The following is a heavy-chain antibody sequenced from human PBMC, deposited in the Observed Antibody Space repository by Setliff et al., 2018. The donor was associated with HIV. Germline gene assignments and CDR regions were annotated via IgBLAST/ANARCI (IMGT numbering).Heavy chain of an antibody. D-gene: IGHD6-13*01. CDR3: ATDPGYSSTWYSESFQH. Sequence: SETLSLTCTVSGASITSSYWTWIRQSPGRGLEYLGYIYYSGDSNYSPSLKSRLSMSLDASTSQFSLRLNSLTAADTAMYYCATDPGYSSTWYSESFQHWGQGTVVTVSS. CDR1: GASITSSY. V-gene: IGHV4-59*12. J-gene: IGHJ1*01. CDR2: IYYSGDS.